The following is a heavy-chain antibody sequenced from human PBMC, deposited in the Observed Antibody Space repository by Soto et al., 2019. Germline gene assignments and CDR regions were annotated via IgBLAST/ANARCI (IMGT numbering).Heavy chain of an antibody. Sequence: PSETLSLTCFVSGYSITAGGYYWSWIRHHPGKGLEWIGSFYSSGSIIYNPSLRSRVSISGDTSSNQFSMSLTSVTAADTAVYYCARPSSSAYYYGLDIWGQGTTVTVSS. CDR1: GYSITAGGYY. V-gene: IGHV4-31*03. CDR2: FYSSGSI. J-gene: IGHJ6*02. CDR3: ARPSSSAYYYGLDI. D-gene: IGHD6-6*01.